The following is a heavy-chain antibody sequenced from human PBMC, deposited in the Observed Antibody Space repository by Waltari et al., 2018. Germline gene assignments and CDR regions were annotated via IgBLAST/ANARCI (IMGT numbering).Heavy chain of an antibody. CDR1: GGSISSYY. D-gene: IGHD6-19*01. CDR3: ARFTSGWFDY. CDR2: IYYSGST. V-gene: IGHV4-59*01. Sequence: QVQLQESGPGLVKPSETLSLTCTVSGGSISSYYWSWIRQPPGKGLEWIGYIYYSGSTNDNPSLKSRVTISVDTSKNQFSLKLSSVTAADTAVYYCARFTSGWFDYWGQGTLVTVSS. J-gene: IGHJ4*02.